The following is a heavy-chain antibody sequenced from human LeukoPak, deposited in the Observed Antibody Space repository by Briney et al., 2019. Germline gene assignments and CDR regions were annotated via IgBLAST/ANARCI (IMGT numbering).Heavy chain of an antibody. D-gene: IGHD6-13*01. V-gene: IGHV1-46*01. CDR2: INPSGGST. Sequence: ASVKVSCKASGYTFTSYYMHRVRQAPGQGLEWMGIINPSGGSTSYAQKFQGRVTMTRDTSTSIVNMELSSLRSEDTAVYYCARASSSWNAFDHWGQGTLVTASS. CDR1: GYTFTSYY. J-gene: IGHJ4*02. CDR3: ARASSSWNAFDH.